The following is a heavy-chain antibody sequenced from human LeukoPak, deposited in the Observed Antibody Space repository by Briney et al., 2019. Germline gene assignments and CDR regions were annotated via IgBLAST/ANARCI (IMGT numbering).Heavy chain of an antibody. CDR2: INPNSGGT. Sequence: ASVKVSCKASGYIFTGYYMHWVRQAPGQGLEWMGWINPNSGGTNYAQKFQGRVTMTGDTSISTAYMELSRLRSDDTAVYYCARGTYCDSSGYENWFDPWGQGTLVTVSS. CDR1: GYIFTGYY. J-gene: IGHJ5*02. CDR3: ARGTYCDSSGYENWFDP. V-gene: IGHV1-2*02. D-gene: IGHD3-22*01.